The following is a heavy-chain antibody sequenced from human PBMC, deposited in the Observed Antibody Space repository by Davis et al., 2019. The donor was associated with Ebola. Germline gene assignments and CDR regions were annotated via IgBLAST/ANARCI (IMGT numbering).Heavy chain of an antibody. CDR2: ISGSGGST. D-gene: IGHD6-13*01. CDR1: GFTFSSDA. Sequence: GGSLRLSCAASGFTFSSDAMSWVRQAPGKGLEWVSAISGSGGSTYYADSVKGRFTISRDNSKNTLYLQMNSLRAEDTAVYYCARWYVYYYGMDVWGQGTTVTVSS. V-gene: IGHV3-23*01. CDR3: ARWYVYYYGMDV. J-gene: IGHJ6*02.